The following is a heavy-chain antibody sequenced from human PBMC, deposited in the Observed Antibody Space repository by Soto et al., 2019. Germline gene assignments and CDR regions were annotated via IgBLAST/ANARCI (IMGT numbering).Heavy chain of an antibody. CDR1: GGTFSSYA. CDR2: IIPIFGTA. CDR3: ARGGDCSSTSCQSSRYYYYGMDV. V-gene: IGHV1-69*13. J-gene: IGHJ6*02. D-gene: IGHD2-2*01. Sequence: WPPVKVSCKASGGTFSSYAISWVRQAPGQGLEWMGGIIPIFGTANYAQKFQGRVTITADESTSTAYMELSSLRSEDTAVYYCARGGDCSSTSCQSSRYYYYGMDVWGQGTTVTVSS.